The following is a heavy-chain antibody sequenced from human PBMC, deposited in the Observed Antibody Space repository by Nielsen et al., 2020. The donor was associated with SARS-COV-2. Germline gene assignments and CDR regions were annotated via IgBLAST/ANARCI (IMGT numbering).Heavy chain of an antibody. D-gene: IGHD2-2*01. CDR3: ARDSGWPSSWNWFDP. V-gene: IGHV4-34*01. Sequence: SETLSLTCAVYGGSFSGYFWNWIRQPPGKGLEWIGSIYHSGSTYYNPSLKSRVTISVDTSKNQFSLKLSSVTAADTAVYYCARDSGWPSSWNWFDPWGQGTLVTVSS. CDR2: IYHSGST. J-gene: IGHJ5*02. CDR1: GGSFSGYF.